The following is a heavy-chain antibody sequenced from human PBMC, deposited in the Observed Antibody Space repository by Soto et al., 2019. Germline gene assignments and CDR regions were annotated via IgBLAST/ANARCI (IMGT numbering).Heavy chain of an antibody. CDR1: GFTFSSFG. J-gene: IGHJ4*02. V-gene: IGHV3-30*18. CDR3: VKSHCSGDSCYPPTYYFDY. Sequence: GGSLRLSCAASGFTFSSFGMHWVRQAPGKGLEWVAIISYDASHKYYADSVKGRFTISRDNSKNTLFLQMDSLRAEDTAVYYCVKSHCSGDSCYPPTYYFDYWGQGTLVTVSS. CDR2: ISYDASHK. D-gene: IGHD2-15*01.